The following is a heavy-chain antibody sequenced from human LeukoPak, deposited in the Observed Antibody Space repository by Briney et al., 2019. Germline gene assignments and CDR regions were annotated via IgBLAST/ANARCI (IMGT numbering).Heavy chain of an antibody. CDR3: ARLTTGYFDY. Sequence: SETLSLTCAVSGGSISSGGYSWSWIRQPPGKGLEWIGYIYHSGSTYYNPSLKSRVTISVDRSKNQFPLKLSSVTAADTAVYYCARLTTGYFDYWGQGTLVTVSS. J-gene: IGHJ4*02. CDR2: IYHSGST. V-gene: IGHV4-30-2*01. CDR1: GGSISSGGYS. D-gene: IGHD1-1*01.